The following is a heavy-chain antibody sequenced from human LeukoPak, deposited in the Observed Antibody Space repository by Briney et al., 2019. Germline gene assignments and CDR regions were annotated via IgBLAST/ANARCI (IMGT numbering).Heavy chain of an antibody. CDR2: IYSGGST. CDR1: GFTVSSNY. D-gene: IGHD5/OR15-5a*01. CDR3: ARSNDAFDI. Sequence: GGSLRLSCAASGFTVSSNYMNWVRPAPGKGLEWVSIIYSGGSTFYADSVKGRFTISRDNSKNTPHLQMNSLRAEDTAVYYCARSNDAFDIWGQGTMVTVPS. V-gene: IGHV3-53*01. J-gene: IGHJ3*02.